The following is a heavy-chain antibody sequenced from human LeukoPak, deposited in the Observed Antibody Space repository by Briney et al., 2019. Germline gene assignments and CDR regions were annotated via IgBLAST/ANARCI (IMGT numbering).Heavy chain of an antibody. D-gene: IGHD2-15*01. J-gene: IGHJ4*02. Sequence: GGSLRLSCAASGFTFSSHAMSWVRQAPGKGLEWVSHISGSGGSTYYADSVKGRFTISRDNSKNTLYLQMNSLRAEDTAVYYCARLGYCSGGSCYSGYWGQGTLVTVSS. V-gene: IGHV3-23*01. CDR2: ISGSGGST. CDR1: GFTFSSHA. CDR3: ARLGYCSGGSCYSGY.